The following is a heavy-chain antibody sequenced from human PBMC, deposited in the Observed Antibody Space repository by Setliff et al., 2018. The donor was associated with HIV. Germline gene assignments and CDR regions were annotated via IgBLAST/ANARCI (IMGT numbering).Heavy chain of an antibody. D-gene: IGHD2-2*01. V-gene: IGHV3-7*05. CDR2: IKQDGSEK. J-gene: IGHJ4*02. CDR3: ASHFGYCSSTSCEGY. CDR1: GFTFNSAW. Sequence: GGSLRLSCAASGFTFNSAWMSWVRQAPGKGLEWVANIKQDGSEKYYVDSVKGRFTISRDNAKNSLYLQMNSLRAEDTAVYYCASHFGYCSSTSCEGYWGQGALVTVSS.